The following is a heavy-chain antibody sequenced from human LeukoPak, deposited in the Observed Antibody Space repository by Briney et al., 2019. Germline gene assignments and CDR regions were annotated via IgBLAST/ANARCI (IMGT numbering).Heavy chain of an antibody. CDR1: GGSISSYY. J-gene: IGHJ4*02. Sequence: PSETLSLTCTVSGGSISSYYWSWIRQPPGKGLEWIGYIYYSGSTNYNPSLKSRVTISVDTSKNQFSLKLSSVTAAGTAVYYCARSPYYYDSTFWNWGQGTLVTVSS. CDR2: IYYSGST. D-gene: IGHD3-22*01. CDR3: ARSPYYYDSTFWN. V-gene: IGHV4-59*08.